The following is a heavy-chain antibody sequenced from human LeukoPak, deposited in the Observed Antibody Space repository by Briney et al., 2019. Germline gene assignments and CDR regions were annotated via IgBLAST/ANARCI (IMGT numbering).Heavy chain of an antibody. CDR1: GFTVSSNY. V-gene: IGHV3-66*01. Sequence: GGSLRLSCAASGFTVSSNYMSWVRQAPGKGLEWVSVIYSGGSTYHADSVKGRFTISRDNSKNTLYLQMNSLRAEDTAVYYCAGDSGSYFHYYYYMDVWGKGTTVTVSS. CDR2: IYSGGST. J-gene: IGHJ6*03. CDR3: AGDSGSYFHYYYYMDV. D-gene: IGHD1-26*01.